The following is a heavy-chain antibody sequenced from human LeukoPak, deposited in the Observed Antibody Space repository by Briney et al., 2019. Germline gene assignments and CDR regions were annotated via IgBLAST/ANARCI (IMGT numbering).Heavy chain of an antibody. CDR3: AKPPMVVIRTTYYYYYMDV. V-gene: IGHV3-23*01. D-gene: IGHD4-23*01. J-gene: IGHJ6*03. CDR2: ISRSGGIT. Sequence: GGSLRLSCAASGFTFSSYAMSWVRQAPGKGLEWVSAISRSGGITYYADSVKGRFTISRDNSKNTLYLQMNSLRAEDTAVYYCAKPPMVVIRTTYYYYYMDVWGKGTTVTVSS. CDR1: GFTFSSYA.